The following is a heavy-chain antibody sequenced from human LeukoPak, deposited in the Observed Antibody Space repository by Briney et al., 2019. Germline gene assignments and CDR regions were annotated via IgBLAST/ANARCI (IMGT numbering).Heavy chain of an antibody. D-gene: IGHD5-18*01. V-gene: IGHV3-23*01. CDR2: ISGSGGST. CDR3: AKGRTGYSYGYGIDY. J-gene: IGHJ4*02. Sequence: GGSLRLSCAASGFTFSSYAMSWVRQAPGKGLEWVSAISGSGGSTYYADSVKGRFTISRDNSKNTLYLQMNGLRAEDAAVYYCAKGRTGYSYGYGIDYWGQGTLVTVSS. CDR1: GFTFSSYA.